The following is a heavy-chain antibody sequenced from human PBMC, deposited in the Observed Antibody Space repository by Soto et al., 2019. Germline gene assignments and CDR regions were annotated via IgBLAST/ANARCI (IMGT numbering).Heavy chain of an antibody. CDR2: ISAYNGNT. Sequence: ASVKVSCKASGYTFTSYGISWVRQAPGQGLEWMGWISAYNGNTNYAQKLQGRVTMTTDTSTSTAYMELRSLRSDDTAVYYCARALYRITMIVVVPLDYWGQGTLVTVS. CDR3: ARALYRITMIVVVPLDY. CDR1: GYTFTSYG. J-gene: IGHJ4*02. V-gene: IGHV1-18*01. D-gene: IGHD3-22*01.